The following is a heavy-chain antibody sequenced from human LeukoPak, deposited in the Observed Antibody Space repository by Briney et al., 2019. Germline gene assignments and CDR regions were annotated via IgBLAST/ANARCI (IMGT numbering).Heavy chain of an antibody. CDR2: INNRGST. CDR1: GGSISGYY. D-gene: IGHD2-21*02. V-gene: IGHV4-34*01. J-gene: IGHJ4*02. Sequence: HSETLSLTCADPGGSISGYYWSWIRQPAGKGLEGFGRINNRGSTNYNPSLKSRVTISIDTSKNPLSLKLSCVTAADTAVYYCARGGRGNATHVTVLDCGGQAPLTTVSS. CDR3: ARGGRGNATHVTVLDC.